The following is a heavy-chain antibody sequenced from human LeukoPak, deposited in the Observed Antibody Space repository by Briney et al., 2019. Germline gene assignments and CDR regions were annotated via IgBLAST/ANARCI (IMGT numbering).Heavy chain of an antibody. Sequence: ASVKVSCKASGYTFTSYGISWVRQAPGQGLEWMGWISAYNGNTNYAQKLQGRVTMTTDASTSTAYMELRSLRSDDTAVYYCAGDATIFGVVIIPVDYWGQGTLVTVSS. CDR1: GYTFTSYG. D-gene: IGHD3-3*01. CDR3: AGDATIFGVVIIPVDY. J-gene: IGHJ4*02. CDR2: ISAYNGNT. V-gene: IGHV1-18*01.